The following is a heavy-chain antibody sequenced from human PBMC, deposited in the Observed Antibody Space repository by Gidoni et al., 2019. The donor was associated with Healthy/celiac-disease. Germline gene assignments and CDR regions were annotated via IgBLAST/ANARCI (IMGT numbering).Heavy chain of an antibody. Sequence: EVQLVESGGGVVQPGGSLRLSCAASGFTFDDYALHWVRQAPGKGLEWVSLISGDGGSTYYADSVKGRFTISRDNSKNSLYLQMNSLRTEDTALYYCAKDLFEDDSSGYTITLFDYWGQGTLVTVSS. J-gene: IGHJ4*02. D-gene: IGHD3-22*01. CDR1: GFTFDDYA. CDR2: ISGDGGST. CDR3: AKDLFEDDSSGYTITLFDY. V-gene: IGHV3-43*02.